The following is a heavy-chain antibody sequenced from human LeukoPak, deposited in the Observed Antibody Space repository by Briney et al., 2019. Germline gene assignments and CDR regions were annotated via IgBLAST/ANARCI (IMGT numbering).Heavy chain of an antibody. CDR3: AREGRRPPARPED. CDR1: GLTFSSYW. D-gene: IGHD6-6*01. J-gene: IGHJ4*02. CDR2: IEQDGSEK. V-gene: IGHV3-7*01. Sequence: GGSLRLSCAASGLTFSSYWMSWVRQAPGKGLEWVANIEQDGSEKYYVDSVKGRFTISRDNAKNSLYLQMNSLRPEDTAVYYCAREGRRPPARPEDWGQGTLVTVSS.